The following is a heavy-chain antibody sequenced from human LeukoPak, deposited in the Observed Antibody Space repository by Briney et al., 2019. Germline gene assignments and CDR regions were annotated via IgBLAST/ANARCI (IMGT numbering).Heavy chain of an antibody. Sequence: GGSLRLSCAASGFTFDDYAMHWVRQPPGKGLEWVSDISWDGRVTYYADSVRGRFTISRDNAKNSLYLQMNSLRAEDTAVYYCARDKIVGATYFDYWGQGTLVTVSS. CDR1: GFTFDDYA. CDR2: ISWDGRVT. V-gene: IGHV3-43D*03. D-gene: IGHD1-26*01. CDR3: ARDKIVGATYFDY. J-gene: IGHJ4*02.